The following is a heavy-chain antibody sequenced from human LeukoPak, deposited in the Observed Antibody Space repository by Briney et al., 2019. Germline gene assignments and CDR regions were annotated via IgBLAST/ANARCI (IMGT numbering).Heavy chain of an antibody. V-gene: IGHV4-34*01. CDR2: INHSGST. CDR1: GGSISSYY. CDR3: ARGLISATEPFDY. Sequence: SETLSLTCTVSGGSISSYYWSWIRQPPGKGLEWIGEINHSGSTNYNPSLKSRVTISVDTSKNQFSLKLSSVTAADTAVYYCARGLISATEPFDYWGQGTLVTVSS. D-gene: IGHD1-14*01. J-gene: IGHJ4*02.